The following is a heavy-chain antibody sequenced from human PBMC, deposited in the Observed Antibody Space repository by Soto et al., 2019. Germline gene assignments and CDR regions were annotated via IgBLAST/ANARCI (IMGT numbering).Heavy chain of an antibody. CDR3: ARESPGYFDY. CDR1: GFTFSSYA. V-gene: IGHV3-30-3*01. D-gene: IGHD2-15*01. CDR2: ISFDGSNK. Sequence: LRLSCAASGFTFSSYALHWVRQVPGKGLEWVAFISFDGSNKYYTDSVKGRFTISRDNSKNTLYLQVNSLRAEDTAVYYCARESPGYFDYWGQGTLVTVSS. J-gene: IGHJ4*02.